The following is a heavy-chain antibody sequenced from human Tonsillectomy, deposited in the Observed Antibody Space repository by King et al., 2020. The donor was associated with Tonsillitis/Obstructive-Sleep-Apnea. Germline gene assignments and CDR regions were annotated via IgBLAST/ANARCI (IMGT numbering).Heavy chain of an antibody. CDR1: GFSLSTSGMC. CDR2: IDWDDDK. J-gene: IGHJ6*03. D-gene: IGHD2-2*01. Sequence: VTLKESGPALVQPTQTLTLTCTFSGFSLSTSGMCVSWIRQPPGKALEWLALIDWDDDKYYSASLKTRRTFSQYTSKNQVVFTMTNMEPVDTATYYCARIRRWEGYCSSTSCSNYYYYYMDVWGKGTTVTVSS. V-gene: IGHV2-70*01. CDR3: ARIRRWEGYCSSTSCSNYYYYYMDV.